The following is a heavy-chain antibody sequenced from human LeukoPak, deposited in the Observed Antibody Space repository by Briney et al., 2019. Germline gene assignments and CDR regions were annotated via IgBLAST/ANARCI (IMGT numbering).Heavy chain of an antibody. Sequence: SVSVSHKPSVDTFNIYSTSCVPQASAQGREWRGRIIPIIGTANYAQKFQGRVTITADKATSTAYMELSSLRSEDTAVYYCARDQRCGGDCYVFDYWGQGTLVTVSS. CDR1: VDTFNIYS. CDR2: IIPIIGTA. V-gene: IGHV1-69*08. D-gene: IGHD2-21*02. J-gene: IGHJ4*02. CDR3: ARDQRCGGDCYVFDY.